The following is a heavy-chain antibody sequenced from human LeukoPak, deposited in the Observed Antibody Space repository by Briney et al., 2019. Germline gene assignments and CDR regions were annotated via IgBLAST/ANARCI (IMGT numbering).Heavy chain of an antibody. CDR1: GFTFNDYW. V-gene: IGHV3-7*01. CDR2: IKQDGSEK. Sequence: GGSLRLSCAASGFTFNDYWMSWVRQAPGKGLEWVANIKQDGSEKYSVDSVKGRFTISRDNAKNSLFLQMNSLRAEDTALYYCARDRGNGFNSYFFDYWGQGTLVTVSS. CDR3: ARDRGNGFNSYFFDY. J-gene: IGHJ4*02. D-gene: IGHD5-24*01.